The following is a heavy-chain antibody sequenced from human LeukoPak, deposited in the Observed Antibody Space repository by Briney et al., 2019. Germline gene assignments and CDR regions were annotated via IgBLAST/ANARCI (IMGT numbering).Heavy chain of an antibody. D-gene: IGHD3-16*01. CDR2: IRSQPAGGTT. Sequence: GGSLRLSCAASEVSFNYAWMNRVRQAPGKGLEWVGRIRSQPAGGTTDYGASIKGRFIISRDDSKNTVYLQLNSLRAEDTGVYYCSTAGHSRVITDGGYHIILKYGMDAWGQGTTVTVSS. V-gene: IGHV3-15*01. J-gene: IGHJ6*02. CDR3: STAGHSRVITDGGYHIILKYGMDA. CDR1: EVSFNYAW.